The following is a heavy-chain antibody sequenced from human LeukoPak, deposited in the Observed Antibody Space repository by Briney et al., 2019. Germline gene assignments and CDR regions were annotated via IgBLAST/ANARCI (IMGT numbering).Heavy chain of an antibody. D-gene: IGHD5-18*01. CDR3: ARWFRGDTAMAYGMDV. J-gene: IGHJ6*02. Sequence: SETLSLTCTVSGASIRGYYWSCIRQPSGKGLEWIGYIYYSGSTNYNPSLRSRVTISVDTSKNQYSLKLSSVTAADTAVYYCARWFRGDTAMAYGMDVWGQGTTVTVSS. CDR2: IYYSGST. CDR1: GASIRGYY. V-gene: IGHV4-59*08.